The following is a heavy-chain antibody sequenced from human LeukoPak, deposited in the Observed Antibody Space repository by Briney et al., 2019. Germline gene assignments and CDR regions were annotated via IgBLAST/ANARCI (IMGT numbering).Heavy chain of an antibody. J-gene: IGHJ5*02. CDR1: GFTFSDYY. D-gene: IGHD2-8*01. Sequence: PGGSLRLSCAASGFTFSDYYMGWIRQAPGKGLEWVSYISSSGSTIYYADSVKGRFTISRDNAKNSLYLQMNSLRAEDTAVYYCARCMVTANWFDPWGQGTLVTVSS. CDR3: ARCMVTANWFDP. CDR2: ISSSGSTI. V-gene: IGHV3-11*01.